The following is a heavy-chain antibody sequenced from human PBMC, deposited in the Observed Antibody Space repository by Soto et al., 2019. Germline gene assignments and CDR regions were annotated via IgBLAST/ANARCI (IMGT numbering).Heavy chain of an antibody. D-gene: IGHD3-22*01. Sequence: QVHLVHSGAEVKKPGASVNVSCKTSGYTFTRNGISWVRQAPGQGLEWMGWISPKSGNTKYAQKCQGRVIMTTDTSTSTAYMELRSLRSDDTAVYFCVKDRDSNSWPSRDVWGPGTTVTVSS. V-gene: IGHV1-18*01. J-gene: IGHJ6*02. CDR1: GYTFTRNG. CDR3: VKDRDSNSWPSRDV. CDR2: ISPKSGNT.